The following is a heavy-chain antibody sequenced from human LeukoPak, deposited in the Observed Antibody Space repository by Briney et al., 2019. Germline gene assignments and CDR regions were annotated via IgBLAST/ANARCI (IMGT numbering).Heavy chain of an antibody. CDR1: GFTFSSYE. D-gene: IGHD3-16*01. V-gene: IGHV3-48*03. Sequence: GGSLRLSCAASGFTFSSYEMNWVRQAPGKGLEWVSYISSSGSTIYYADSVKGRFTISRDNAKNTLFLQMNSLRAEDTAVYYCARVRWGGLYYFDYWGQGTLVTVSS. CDR2: ISSSGSTI. J-gene: IGHJ4*02. CDR3: ARVRWGGLYYFDY.